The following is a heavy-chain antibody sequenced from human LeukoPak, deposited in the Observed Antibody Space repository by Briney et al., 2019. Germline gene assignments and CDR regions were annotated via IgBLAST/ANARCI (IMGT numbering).Heavy chain of an antibody. CDR3: ARGRGGYFDY. CDR2: IYPGGSDT. J-gene: IGHJ4*02. CDR1: GYSFTSDW. Sequence: GESLKICCKGSGYSFTSDWIGWGRQMSGEGVGWVGIIYPGGSDTRYSPSFQGQVPISAAKSISTAYLKWRSLKASDSAMYYFARGRGGYFDYWGQGTLVTVSS. D-gene: IGHD3-10*01. V-gene: IGHV5-51*01.